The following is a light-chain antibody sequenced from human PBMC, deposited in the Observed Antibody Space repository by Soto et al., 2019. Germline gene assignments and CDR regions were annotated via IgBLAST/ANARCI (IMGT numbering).Light chain of an antibody. CDR1: QSVSGN. V-gene: IGKV3-15*01. Sequence: IVMTQSPATLSVSPGERATLSCRASQSVSGNLAWYQQRPGQAPRLLIYGASTRASGIPARFSGSGSGTEFTLTINSLHSEDFAVYYCQQYNNWPPWTFGQGTKVEIK. CDR3: QQYNNWPPWT. CDR2: GAS. J-gene: IGKJ1*01.